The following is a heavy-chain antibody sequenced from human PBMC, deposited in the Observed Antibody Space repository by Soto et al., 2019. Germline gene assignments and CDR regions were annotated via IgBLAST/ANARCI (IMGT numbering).Heavy chain of an antibody. Sequence: QVQLVQSGAEVKKPGASVKVSCNASGYTFTSYYMHWVRQAPGQGLEWMGIINPSGGSTSYAQKFQGRVTMTRDTSTSTVYMELSSLRSEDTAVYYCARDYYRGYPPTYYFDYWGQGTLATVSS. J-gene: IGHJ4*02. CDR3: ARDYYRGYPPTYYFDY. V-gene: IGHV1-46*01. CDR1: GYTFTSYY. CDR2: INPSGGST. D-gene: IGHD5-12*01.